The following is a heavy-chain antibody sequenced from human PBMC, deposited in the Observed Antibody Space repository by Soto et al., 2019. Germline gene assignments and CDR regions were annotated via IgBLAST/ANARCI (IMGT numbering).Heavy chain of an antibody. V-gene: IGHV4-59*08. D-gene: IGHD5-18*01. J-gene: IGHJ4*02. CDR3: ARASNKRGYSYGPDF. Sequence: SETLSLTCTASGGSISSYYWSWIRQPPGKGLEWIGYIYYSGSTNYNPSLKSRVTISVDTSKNQLSLKLSSVTAADTAVYYCARASNKRGYSYGPDFWGQGTQVTVS. CDR2: IYYSGST. CDR1: GGSISSYY.